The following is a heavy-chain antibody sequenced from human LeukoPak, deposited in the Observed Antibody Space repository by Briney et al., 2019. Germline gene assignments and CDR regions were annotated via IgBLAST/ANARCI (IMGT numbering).Heavy chain of an antibody. CDR1: GGSISSSSYY. J-gene: IGHJ4*02. D-gene: IGHD1-26*01. CDR2: IYYSGSN. V-gene: IGHV4-39*07. Sequence: SETLSLTCTVSGGSISSSSYYWGWIRQPPGKGLEWIGSIYYSGSNYYNPSLKSRVTISVDTSKNQFSLKLSSVTAADTAVYYCARVGATTYHYDYWGQGTLVTVSS. CDR3: ARVGATTYHYDY.